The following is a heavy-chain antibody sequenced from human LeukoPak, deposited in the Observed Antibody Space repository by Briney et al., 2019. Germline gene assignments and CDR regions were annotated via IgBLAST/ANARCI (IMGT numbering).Heavy chain of an antibody. D-gene: IGHD5-12*01. V-gene: IGHV4-34*01. CDR3: ARGRAIVATIDLHLDY. J-gene: IGHJ4*02. Sequence: PSETLSLTCAVYGGSFSGYYWSWIRQPPGKGLEWIGEINHSGSTNYNPSLKSRVTISVDTSKNQFSLKLSSVTAADTAVYYCARGRAIVATIDLHLDYWGQGTLVTVSS. CDR1: GGSFSGYY. CDR2: INHSGST.